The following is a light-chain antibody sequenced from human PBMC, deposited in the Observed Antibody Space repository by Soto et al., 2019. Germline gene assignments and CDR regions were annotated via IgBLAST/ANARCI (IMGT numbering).Light chain of an antibody. Sequence: DIQMTQSPSSLSASIGDSVIITCRASQDIGTYLNWYQHKPGNAPKHLIYAASSLQNGVPSRFSGSGSGTEFTLTIDSLQPEDFATYYCQQSYTTPRITFGQGTRLEIK. V-gene: IGKV1-39*01. CDR2: AAS. J-gene: IGKJ5*01. CDR1: QDIGTY. CDR3: QQSYTTPRIT.